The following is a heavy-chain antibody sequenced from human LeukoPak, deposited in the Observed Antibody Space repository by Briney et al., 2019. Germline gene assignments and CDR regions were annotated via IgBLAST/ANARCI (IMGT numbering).Heavy chain of an antibody. V-gene: IGHV3-23*01. Sequence: GGSLRLSCEASGFTFSSYAMSWVRQAPGKGLEWVSSFYGGGGSTYFADSVKGRFTISRDNSKNTLYLQMNSLRAEDTAVYDCARGSRGYDSSGYYNIDYWGQGTLVTVSS. CDR2: FYGGGGST. CDR3: ARGSRGYDSSGYYNIDY. J-gene: IGHJ4*02. CDR1: GFTFSSYA. D-gene: IGHD3-22*01.